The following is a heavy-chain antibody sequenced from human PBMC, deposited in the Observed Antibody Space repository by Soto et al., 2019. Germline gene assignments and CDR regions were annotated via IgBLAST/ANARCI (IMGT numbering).Heavy chain of an antibody. D-gene: IGHD3-22*01. CDR1: GYTFTSYG. V-gene: IGHV1-18*01. Sequence: QVQLLQSRAAVKKPGASVQVSCKASGYTFTSYGSSWVRQAPGQGLEWMGWMSAYNGNTNYAQKLQGRVTNTTDTSTSKAYLAQRSLRTDDTGEYYWARNDTISPYCGMYVLGQGTKVTVSS. J-gene: IGHJ6*02. CDR3: ARNDTISPYCGMYV. CDR2: MSAYNGNT.